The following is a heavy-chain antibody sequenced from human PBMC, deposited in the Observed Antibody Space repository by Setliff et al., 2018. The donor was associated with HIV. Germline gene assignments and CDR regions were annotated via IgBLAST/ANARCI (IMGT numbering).Heavy chain of an antibody. Sequence: GASVKVSCKASGYNFINYGISWGRQAPGQGLEWMGWISAYNGNTDYAPRLLGRVTMTTDTFTSTAYMELRSLSSDDTAVYYCARARLQGIVAAVGPRDNCLDPWGQGTRVTVSS. CDR1: GYNFINYG. J-gene: IGHJ5*02. CDR2: ISAYNGNT. D-gene: IGHD1-26*01. CDR3: ARARLQGIVAAVGPRDNCLDP. V-gene: IGHV1-18*01.